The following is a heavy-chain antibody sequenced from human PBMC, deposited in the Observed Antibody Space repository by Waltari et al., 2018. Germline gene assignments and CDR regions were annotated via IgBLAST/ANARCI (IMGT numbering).Heavy chain of an antibody. V-gene: IGHV1-69*01. D-gene: IGHD2-15*01. Sequence: QVQLVQSGAEVKKPGSSVKVSCKASGGTFSSYAISWVRQAPGQGLEWMGGIIPIFGTANYAQKFQGRVTITADESTSTAYMELSSLRSEDTAVYYCARDPISYCSGGSCYPYYYYGMDVWGQGTTVTVSS. CDR1: GGTFSSYA. J-gene: IGHJ6*02. CDR2: IIPIFGTA. CDR3: ARDPISYCSGGSCYPYYYYGMDV.